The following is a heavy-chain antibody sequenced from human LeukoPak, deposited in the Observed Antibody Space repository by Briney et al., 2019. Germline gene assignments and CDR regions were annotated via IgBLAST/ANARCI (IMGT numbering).Heavy chain of an antibody. J-gene: IGHJ3*02. CDR2: IHPGDSDT. D-gene: IGHD1-14*01. CDR3: ARGRTTRLSDALDI. V-gene: IGHV5-51*01. CDR1: GYSFTNYW. Sequence: GESLKISCKGSGYSFTNYWIHWVRQMPGKGLELMGIIHPGDSDTRYSPSFQGQVTISADKSISTAYLQWSSLKASDTAMYYCARGRTTRLSDALDIWGQGTMVTVSS.